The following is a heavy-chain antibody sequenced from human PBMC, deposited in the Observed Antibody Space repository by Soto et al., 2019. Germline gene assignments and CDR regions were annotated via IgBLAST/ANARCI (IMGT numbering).Heavy chain of an antibody. J-gene: IGHJ3*02. Sequence: GGSLRLSCTASGFAFSHYWMHWVRQAPGKGLMWVSRINGDGSATTYADSVKGRFTISRDNAKNTLYLQMNSLRAEDTAVYYCARENRDIVVVVAAPDAFDIWGQGTMVTVSS. CDR1: GFAFSHYW. V-gene: IGHV3-74*01. CDR3: ARENRDIVVVVAAPDAFDI. CDR2: INGDGSAT. D-gene: IGHD2-15*01.